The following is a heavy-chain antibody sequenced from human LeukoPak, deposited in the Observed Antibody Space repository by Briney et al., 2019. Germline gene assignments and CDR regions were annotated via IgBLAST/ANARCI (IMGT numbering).Heavy chain of an antibody. CDR1: GFTVSSNY. V-gene: IGHV3-66*01. CDR2: IYSDGSP. J-gene: IGHJ5*02. D-gene: IGHD1-20*01. Sequence: GGSLRLSCAVSGFTVSSNYLSWVRQAPGKGLEWVSMIYSDGSPNYADSVKGRFTISRDNSKNAVFLQMNSLRAEDTAIYYCARYTPKALTGTSFDPWGQGTLVTVSS. CDR3: ARYTPKALTGTSFDP.